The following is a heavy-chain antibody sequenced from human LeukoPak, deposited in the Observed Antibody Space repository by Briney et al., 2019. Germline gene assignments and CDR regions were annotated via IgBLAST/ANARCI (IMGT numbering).Heavy chain of an antibody. CDR3: ARHGRETHERHLDYYYYYMDV. D-gene: IGHD1-1*01. CDR2: INHSGST. CDR1: GGSISGYY. Sequence: SETLSLTCTVSGGSISGYYWSWIRQPPGKGLEWIGEINHSGSTNYNPSLKSRVTISVDTSKNQFSLKLSSVTAADTAVYYCARHGRETHERHLDYYYYYMDVWGKGTTVTVSS. V-gene: IGHV4-34*01. J-gene: IGHJ6*03.